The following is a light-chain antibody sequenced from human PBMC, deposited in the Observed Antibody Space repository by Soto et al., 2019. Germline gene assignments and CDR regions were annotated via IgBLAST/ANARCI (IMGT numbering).Light chain of an antibody. CDR1: QSVSTNY. J-gene: IGKJ2*01. Sequence: EIELTQSPATLSLSPGERATLSCRASQSVSTNYLAWYQQKPGPSPRLLIYGATRMATGVPDRFSGSGSGTDFILTISRLEPEDFALYFCQQYGSSPYTFAQGTKLDIK. CDR3: QQYGSSPYT. V-gene: IGKV3-20*01. CDR2: GAT.